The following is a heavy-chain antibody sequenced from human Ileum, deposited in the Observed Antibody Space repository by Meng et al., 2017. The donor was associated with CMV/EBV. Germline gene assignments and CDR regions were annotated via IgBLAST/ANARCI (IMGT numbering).Heavy chain of an antibody. CDR3: AKDVLGATNYYYGMDV. V-gene: IGHV3-33*06. CDR1: GFTFSSYS. D-gene: IGHD1-26*01. Sequence: GESLKISCAASGFTFSSYSMNWVRQAPGKGLEWVAVIWYDGSNKYYADSVKGRFTISRDNSKNTLYLQMNSLRAEDTAVYYCAKDVLGATNYYYGMDVWGQGTTVTVSS. CDR2: IWYDGSNK. J-gene: IGHJ6*02.